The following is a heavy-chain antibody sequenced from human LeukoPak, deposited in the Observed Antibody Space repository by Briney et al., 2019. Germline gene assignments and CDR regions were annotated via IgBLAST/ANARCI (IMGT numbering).Heavy chain of an antibody. CDR1: GFTFSSYS. CDR2: ISGSGGST. J-gene: IGHJ4*02. D-gene: IGHD1-26*01. CDR3: AVPQWELLN. V-gene: IGHV3-23*01. Sequence: GGSLRLSCAASGFTFSSYSLSWVRQAPGKGLEWVSAISGSGGSTYYADSVKGRFTIFRDNSKNTPYLQMNSIVAEDTAVYCCAVPQWELLNWGQGTLVTVSS.